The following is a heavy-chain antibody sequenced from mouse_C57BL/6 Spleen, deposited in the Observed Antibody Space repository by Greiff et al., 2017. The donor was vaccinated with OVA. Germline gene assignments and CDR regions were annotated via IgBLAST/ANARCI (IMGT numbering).Heavy chain of an antibody. D-gene: IGHD2-4*01. CDR2: IFPGRGST. V-gene: IGHV1-56*01. CDR1: GYTFTSHW. CDR3: ARARDYDYDVGGCDY. J-gene: IGHJ2*01. Sequence: QVQLQQSGPELVRPGASVKISCKAPGYTFTSHWMQWVRQRPGQGLEWIGEIFPGRGSTYYNEKFKGQATLTVDQSSSTAYMQLRSLTSEDSAVYFCARARDYDYDVGGCDYWGQGTTLTVSS.